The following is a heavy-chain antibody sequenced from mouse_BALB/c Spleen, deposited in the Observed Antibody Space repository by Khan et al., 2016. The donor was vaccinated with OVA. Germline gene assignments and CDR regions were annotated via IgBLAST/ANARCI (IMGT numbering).Heavy chain of an antibody. CDR1: GYTFSSYY. CDR2: INPNNGDT. J-gene: IGHJ3*01. V-gene: IGHV1S81*02. CDR3: TSSGYANPFAY. D-gene: IGHD3-2*02. Sequence: QVQLQQSGAELVKPGASVKLSCKASGYTFSSYYMYWVKQRPGQGLEWIGGINPNNGDTNFNEKFKTKATLTVDKSSSTAYMQLSSLTSEDSALYYCTSSGYANPFAYWGHGTLVTVSA.